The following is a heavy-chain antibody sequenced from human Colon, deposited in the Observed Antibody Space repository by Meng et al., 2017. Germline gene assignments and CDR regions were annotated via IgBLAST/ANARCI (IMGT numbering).Heavy chain of an antibody. CDR1: GVSVSGSQW. Sequence: VQLQAAGPGLVTPTSTLFLNCAVSGVSVSGSQWWGGVRQSPEKGLEWIGEIHYSGNSNYNPSLKSRVTMSMDKSKNHFSLNLTSVTAADTAIYYCVRGYLGTPVVHFDSWGQGALVTVSS. D-gene: IGHD7-27*01. V-gene: IGHV4-4*02. CDR3: VRGYLGTPVVHFDS. J-gene: IGHJ4*02. CDR2: IHYSGNS.